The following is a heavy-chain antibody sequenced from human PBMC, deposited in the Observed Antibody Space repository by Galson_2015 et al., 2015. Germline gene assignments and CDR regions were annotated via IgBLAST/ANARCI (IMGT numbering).Heavy chain of an antibody. D-gene: IGHD6-25*01. CDR1: GFTFSGYG. CDR2: IWYDGSNK. CDR3: ARDGGYSSEFDY. V-gene: IGHV3-30*19. J-gene: IGHJ4*02. Sequence: SLRLSCAASGFTFSGYGMHWVRQAPGKGLEWVAVIWYDGSNKYYADSVKGRFTISRDNSKNTLYLQMNSLRAEDTAVYYCARDGGYSSEFDYWGQGTLVTVSS.